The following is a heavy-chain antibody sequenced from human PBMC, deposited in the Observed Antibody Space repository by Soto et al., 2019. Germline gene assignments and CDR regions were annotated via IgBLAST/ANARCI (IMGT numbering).Heavy chain of an antibody. J-gene: IGHJ4*02. D-gene: IGHD4-17*01. CDR3: TTPGVGTVTYEIDY. CDR2: IKSKTDGGTT. Sequence: EVQLVESGGGLVKPGGSLRLSCAASGFTFSNAWMSWVRQAPGKGLEWVGRIKSKTDGGTTDYAAPVKGRFTISRDDSKNTLYLQMNSLKTEDTAVYYCTTPGVGTVTYEIDYWGQGTLVTVSS. CDR1: GFTFSNAW. V-gene: IGHV3-15*01.